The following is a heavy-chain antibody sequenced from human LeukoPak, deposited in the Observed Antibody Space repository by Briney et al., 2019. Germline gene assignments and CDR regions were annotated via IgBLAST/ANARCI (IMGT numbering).Heavy chain of an antibody. CDR3: ARVPLRFLEWLPTIDY. V-gene: IGHV1-18*01. CDR2: ISAYNGNT. D-gene: IGHD3-3*01. J-gene: IGHJ4*02. Sequence: ASVKVSCKASGYTFTSYGISWVRQAPGQGLEWMGWISAYNGNTNYAQKLQGRVTMTTDTSTSTAYMELRSLRSDDTAVYYCARVPLRFLEWLPTIDYWGQGTLVTVSS. CDR1: GYTFTSYG.